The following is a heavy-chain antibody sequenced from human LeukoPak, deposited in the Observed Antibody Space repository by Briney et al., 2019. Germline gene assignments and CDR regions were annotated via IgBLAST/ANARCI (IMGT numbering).Heavy chain of an antibody. CDR1: QFTFSIYA. D-gene: IGHD3-10*01. CDR3: ASLRSGTYTYFDY. CDR2: ISSTSASS. J-gene: IGHJ4*02. V-gene: IGHV3-23*01. Sequence: GGSLRLSCAASQFTFSIYAMSWVRQAPGKGLEWVSAISSTSASSYYADSVKGRFTISRDNSKNTLYLQMNSLRAEDTAAYYCASLRSGTYTYFDYWGQGTLVTVSS.